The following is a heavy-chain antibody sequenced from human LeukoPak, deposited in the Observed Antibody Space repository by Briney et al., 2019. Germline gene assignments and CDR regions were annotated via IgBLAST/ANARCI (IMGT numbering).Heavy chain of an antibody. D-gene: IGHD6-6*01. CDR3: AKDRRSSSSSRYFDY. CDR2: ISGRGGST. J-gene: IGHJ4*02. CDR1: GFTFSSYA. Sequence: GSLRLSCAASGFTFSSYAMSWVRQAPGKGLEWVSGISGRGGSTYYADSVKGRFTISRDNSKNTLYLQMNSLRAEDTAVYYCAKDRRSSSSSRYFDYWGQGTLVTVSS. V-gene: IGHV3-23*01.